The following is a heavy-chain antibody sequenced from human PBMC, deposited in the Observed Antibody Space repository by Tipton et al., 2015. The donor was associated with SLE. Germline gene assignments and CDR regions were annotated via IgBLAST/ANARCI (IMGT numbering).Heavy chain of an antibody. CDR1: GGSISSGGYS. V-gene: IGHV4-30-2*01. CDR3: ARNYGSGKRDAFDI. CDR2: IYHSGST. D-gene: IGHD3-10*01. Sequence: TLSLTCTVSGGSISSGGYSWSWIRQPPGKGLEWFGYIYHSGSTYYNPSLKSRVTISVDRSKNQFSLKLSSVTAADTAVYYCARNYGSGKRDAFDIWGQGTMVTVSS. J-gene: IGHJ3*02.